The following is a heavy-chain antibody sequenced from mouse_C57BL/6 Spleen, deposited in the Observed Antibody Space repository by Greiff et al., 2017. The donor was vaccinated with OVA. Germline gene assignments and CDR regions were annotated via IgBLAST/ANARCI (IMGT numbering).Heavy chain of an antibody. J-gene: IGHJ3*01. Sequence: VQLQQPGAELVRPGSSVKLSCKASGYTFTSYWMHWVKQRPIQGLEWIGNIDPSDSETHYNQKFKDKATLTVDKSSSTAYMQLSSLTSEDSAVYYCARWGYDGAWFAYWGQGTLVTVSA. CDR2: IDPSDSET. D-gene: IGHD2-2*01. V-gene: IGHV1-52*01. CDR1: GYTFTSYW. CDR3: ARWGYDGAWFAY.